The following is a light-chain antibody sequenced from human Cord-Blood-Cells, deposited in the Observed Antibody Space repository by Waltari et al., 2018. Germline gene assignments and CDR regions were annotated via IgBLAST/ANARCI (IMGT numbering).Light chain of an antibody. CDR1: QSISSD. CDR3: QQSYSTSSS. CDR2: AGS. J-gene: IGKJ5*01. V-gene: IGKV1-39*01. Sequence: DIQMTQSPSSLSASVGDRVTITCRASQSISSDLNWYEQKPGRAPKSLIYAGSSLQSGVPSRFSGIRSGTDFTLTISSLQPEDFATYDCQQSYSTSSSFGQGTRLEIK.